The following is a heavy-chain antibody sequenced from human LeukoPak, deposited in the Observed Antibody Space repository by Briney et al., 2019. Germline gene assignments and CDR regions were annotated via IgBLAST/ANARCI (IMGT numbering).Heavy chain of an antibody. V-gene: IGHV3-48*01. CDR1: GLTFSTNS. D-gene: IGHD6-6*01. CDR2: ISFSSSTI. J-gene: IGHJ4*02. CDR3: AREAPRGTSSNPYYFDS. Sequence: PGGSLRLSCAAAGLTFSTNSMNWVRQAPGKGLEWVSYISFSSSTIYYADSAKGRFTISRDNGKNLLYLQMNSLRAEGTAVYYCAREAPRGTSSNPYYFDSWGQGTLVTVSS.